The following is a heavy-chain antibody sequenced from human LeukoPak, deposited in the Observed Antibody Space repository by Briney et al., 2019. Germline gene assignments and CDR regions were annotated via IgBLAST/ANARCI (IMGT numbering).Heavy chain of an antibody. Sequence: GGSLRLSCAASGFTFSSYGMYWVRQAPGKGLEWVAVISYDGSNKYYADSVKGRFTISRDNSKNTLYLQMNSLRAEDTAVYYCAKDLGSSGFDYWGQGTLVTVSS. CDR2: ISYDGSNK. CDR3: AKDLGSSGFDY. V-gene: IGHV3-30*18. J-gene: IGHJ4*02. CDR1: GFTFSSYG. D-gene: IGHD1-26*01.